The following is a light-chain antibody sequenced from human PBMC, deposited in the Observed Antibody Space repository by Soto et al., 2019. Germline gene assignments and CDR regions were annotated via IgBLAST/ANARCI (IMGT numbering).Light chain of an antibody. V-gene: IGLV2-8*01. CDR3: MCYAGGNNWV. CDR1: SSDVGTHGY. J-gene: IGLJ3*02. CDR2: DVT. Sequence: QSALTQPPSASGSPGQSVTISCTGTSSDVGTHGYVSWYQQHAGKAPKLMIYDVTKRPSGVPDRFSGSKSANTASLTVSGLQAEDEADYYCMCYAGGNNWVFGGVTKVTVL.